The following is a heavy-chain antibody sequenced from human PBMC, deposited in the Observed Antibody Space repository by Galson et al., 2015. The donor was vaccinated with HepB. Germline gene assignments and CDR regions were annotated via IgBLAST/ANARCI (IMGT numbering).Heavy chain of an antibody. CDR1: GFSLSTSGVG. J-gene: IGHJ6*04. CDR3: AHRRGSMDV. V-gene: IGHV2-5*02. Sequence: PALVKPTQTLTLTCTFSGFSLSTSGVGVGWIRQPPGKALEWLALIYWDDDKRYSPSLKSRLTVTKDTSKSQVVLTMTNMDPVDTATYYCAHRRGSMDVWGKGTTVTVSS. CDR2: IYWDDDK. D-gene: IGHD6-13*01.